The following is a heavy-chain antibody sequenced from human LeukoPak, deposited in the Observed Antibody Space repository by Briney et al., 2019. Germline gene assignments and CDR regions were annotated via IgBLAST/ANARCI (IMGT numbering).Heavy chain of an antibody. CDR1: GFSLSPPGPG. Sequence: SCATLLNPTQTLRLTCMYYGFSLSPPGPGVGWILHPASKALGSIDYIPLDDDKRYRSSVKSQLTITRDTSKNQVVLTMTNMDPVDTATYYWAHRRELYGSTWYYTDFDYWGHRTLVTVSS. D-gene: IGHD6-13*01. CDR2: IPLDDDK. CDR3: AHRRELYGSTWYYTDFDY. V-gene: IGHV2-5*02. J-gene: IGHJ4*01.